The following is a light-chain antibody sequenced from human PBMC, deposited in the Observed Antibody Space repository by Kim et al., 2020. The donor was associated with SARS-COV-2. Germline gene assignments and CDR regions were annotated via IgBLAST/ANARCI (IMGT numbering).Light chain of an antibody. CDR1: QSISRN. CDR2: DAS. Sequence: EIVMTQSPATLSLSPGERATLSCRASQSISRNLAWYQQKPGQDPRVLIYDASARATGIPARFSGSGSGTDFTLTISNVQSEDFSVYYCQQYAYWRAFGQGTRLEIK. CDR3: QQYAYWRA. V-gene: IGKV3-15*01. J-gene: IGKJ5*01.